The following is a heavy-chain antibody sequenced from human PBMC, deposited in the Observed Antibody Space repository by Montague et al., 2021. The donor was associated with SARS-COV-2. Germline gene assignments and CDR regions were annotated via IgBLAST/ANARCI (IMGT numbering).Heavy chain of an antibody. V-gene: IGHV4-39*07. CDR1: RDSISSHSYF. CDR2: VYYSGLT. J-gene: IGHJ3*02. Sequence: SETLSLTCTVSRDSISSHSYFWAWIRQPPGKGLEWIGSVYYSGLTFYSPSLKSRVTISVDTSKKQFSLKLNSVTAADTAVYYCAKDGEDLGWGTFDNWGQGTMVSVSS. CDR3: AKDGEDLGWGTFDN. D-gene: IGHD3-16*01.